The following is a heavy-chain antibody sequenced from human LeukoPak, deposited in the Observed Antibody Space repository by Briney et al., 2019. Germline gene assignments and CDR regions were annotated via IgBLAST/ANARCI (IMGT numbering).Heavy chain of an antibody. CDR2: ISSSSSYI. D-gene: IGHD3-22*01. J-gene: IGHJ3*02. V-gene: IGHV3-21*01. CDR3: ARDPDSSGYYYGAFDI. CDR1: GFTFSSYS. Sequence: PGGSLRLSXAASGFTFSSYSMNWVRQAPGKGLEWVSSISSSSSYIYYADSVKGRFTISRDNAKNSLYLQMNSLRAEDTAVYYCARDPDSSGYYYGAFDIWGQGTMVTVSS.